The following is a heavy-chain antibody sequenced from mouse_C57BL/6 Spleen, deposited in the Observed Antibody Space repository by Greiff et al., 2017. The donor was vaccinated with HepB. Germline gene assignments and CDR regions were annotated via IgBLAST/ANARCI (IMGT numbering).Heavy chain of an antibody. J-gene: IGHJ4*01. D-gene: IGHD1-1*01. CDR2: ISSGGDYI. CDR1: GFTFSSYA. V-gene: IGHV5-9-1*02. CDR3: TRENATGARDY. Sequence: EVKLVESGEGLVKPGGSLKLSCAASGFTFSSYAMSWVRQTPEKRLEWVAYISSGGDYIYYADTVKGRFTISRDNARNTLYLQMSSLKSEDTAMYYCTRENATGARDYWGQGTSVTVSS.